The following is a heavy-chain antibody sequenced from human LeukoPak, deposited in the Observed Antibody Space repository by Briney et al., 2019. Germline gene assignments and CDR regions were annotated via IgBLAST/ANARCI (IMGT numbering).Heavy chain of an antibody. D-gene: IGHD5-18*01. J-gene: IGHJ6*03. CDR1: GGTFSSYA. CDR3: ARGGRRLPTNYYYYYMDV. CDR2: IIPIFGTA. Sequence: SVKVSCKASGGTFSSYAISWVRQAPGQGLEWMGGIIPIFGTANYAQKFQGRVTITADESTSTAYMELSGLRSEDTAVYYCARGGRRLPTNYYYYYMDVWGKGTTVTISS. V-gene: IGHV1-69*13.